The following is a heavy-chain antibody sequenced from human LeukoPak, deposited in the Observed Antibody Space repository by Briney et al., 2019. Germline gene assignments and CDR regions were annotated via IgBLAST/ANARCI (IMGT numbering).Heavy chain of an antibody. CDR1: GFTFSSYA. J-gene: IGHJ5*02. V-gene: IGHV3-23*01. CDR3: ANTYSGDPVEWFAP. Sequence: GGSLRLSCAASGFTFSSYAMSWVRQAPGKGLEWVSAISGSGGSTYYADSVKGRFTISRDNSKNTLYLQMNSLRAEDTAVYYCANTYSGDPVEWFAPWGQGPRVTVPS. D-gene: IGHD6-19*01. CDR2: ISGSGGST.